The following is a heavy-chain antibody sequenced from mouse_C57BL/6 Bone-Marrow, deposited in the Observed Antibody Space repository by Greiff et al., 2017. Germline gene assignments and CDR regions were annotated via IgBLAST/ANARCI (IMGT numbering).Heavy chain of an antibody. D-gene: IGHD2-2*01. J-gene: IGHJ4*01. Sequence: EVKLMESEGGLVQPGRSMKLSCTASGFTFSDYYMAWVRQVPEKGLEWVANINYDGSSTYYLDSLKSRFIISRDNAKNILYLQMSSLKSEDTATYYCARDKNGYGSAQDAMDYWGQGTSVTVSS. V-gene: IGHV5-16*01. CDR2: INYDGSST. CDR1: GFTFSDYY. CDR3: ARDKNGYGSAQDAMDY.